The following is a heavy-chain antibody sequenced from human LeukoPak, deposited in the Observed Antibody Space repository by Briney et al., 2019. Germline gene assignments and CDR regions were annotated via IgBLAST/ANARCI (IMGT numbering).Heavy chain of an antibody. J-gene: IGHJ3*02. D-gene: IGHD4-11*01. CDR2: INTNTANP. CDR1: GYTFTTFA. CDR3: ARRSPTADAFDI. Sequence: ASVKVSCKASGYTFTTFALIWVRQAAGQGLEWMGWINTNTANPTYAQAFTGRFVLSLDTSVSTAYLQISSLKAEDSAIYYCARRSPTADAFDIWGQGTMVTVSS. V-gene: IGHV7-4-1*02.